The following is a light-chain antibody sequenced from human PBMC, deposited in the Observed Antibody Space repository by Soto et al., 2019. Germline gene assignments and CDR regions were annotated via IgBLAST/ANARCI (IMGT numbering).Light chain of an antibody. CDR3: QQRKFWLS. J-gene: IGKJ4*01. CDR2: DAS. Sequence: TVLTQSPATLSLSPGERATLSCRASQSIDIYLAWYQLRPGQAPRLLIYDASNRPPGIPARFSGSGSGTDYTLTISSLEPEDFAIYYCQQRKFWLSFGGGTKVEIK. V-gene: IGKV3-11*01. CDR1: QSIDIY.